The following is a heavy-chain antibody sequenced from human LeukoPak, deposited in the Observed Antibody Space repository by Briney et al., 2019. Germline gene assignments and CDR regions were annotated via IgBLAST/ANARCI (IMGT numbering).Heavy chain of an antibody. V-gene: IGHV3-21*01. CDR2: ISSSSSYI. CDR1: GFTFSSYS. J-gene: IGHJ6*02. CDR3: ARAGELREYFYYYGMDV. D-gene: IGHD1-26*01. Sequence: GGSLRLSCAASGFTFSSYSMNWVRQAPGKGLEWVSSISSSSSYIYYADSVKGRFTISRDNAKNSLYLQMNSLRAEDTAVYYCARAGELREYFYYYGMDVWGQGTTVTVSS.